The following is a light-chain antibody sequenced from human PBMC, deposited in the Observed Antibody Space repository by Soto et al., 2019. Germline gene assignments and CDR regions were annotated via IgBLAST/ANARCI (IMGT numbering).Light chain of an antibody. CDR3: QQLNSYPLT. J-gene: IGKJ3*01. CDR2: GAS. Sequence: DIQMTQSPSTLSGSVGDRVTITCRASQTISSWLAWYQQKPGKAPNLLIYGASTLQSGVPSRFSGSGSVTQFTLTISSLQPEDFATYYCQQLNSYPLTFGPGTTVDIK. CDR1: QTISSW. V-gene: IGKV1-5*01.